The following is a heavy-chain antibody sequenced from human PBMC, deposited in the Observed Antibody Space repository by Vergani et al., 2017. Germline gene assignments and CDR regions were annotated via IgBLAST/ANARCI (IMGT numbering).Heavy chain of an antibody. CDR2: INHSGST. CDR1: GGSFSGYY. CDR3: ARGGGYSSSWPPDY. Sequence: QVQLQQWGAGLLKPSETLSLTCAVYGGSFSGYYWSWIRQPPGKGLEWIGEINHSGSTNYNPSLKSRVTMSVDTSKNQFSLKLSSVTAADTAVYYCARGGGYSSSWPPDYWGQGTLVTVSS. J-gene: IGHJ4*02. V-gene: IGHV4-34*01. D-gene: IGHD6-13*01.